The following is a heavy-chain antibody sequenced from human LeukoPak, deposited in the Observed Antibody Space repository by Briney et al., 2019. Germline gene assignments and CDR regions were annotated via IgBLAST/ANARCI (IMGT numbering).Heavy chain of an antibody. V-gene: IGHV3-15*01. Sequence: GGPLRLSCAASGFTFSNAWMSWVRQAPGKGLEWVGRIKSKTDGGTTDYAAPVKGRFTISRDDSKNTLYLQMNSLKTEDTAVYYCTTDYASAAANVYWGQGALVTVSS. CDR3: TTDYASAAANVY. CDR1: GFTFSNAW. J-gene: IGHJ4*02. CDR2: IKSKTDGGTT. D-gene: IGHD3-16*01.